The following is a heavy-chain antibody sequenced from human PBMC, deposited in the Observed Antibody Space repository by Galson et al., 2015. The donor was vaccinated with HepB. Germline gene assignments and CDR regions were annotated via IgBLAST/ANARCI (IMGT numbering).Heavy chain of an antibody. CDR1: SSSFSIYG. CDR2: ISAYNGNR. J-gene: IGHJ3*02. D-gene: IGHD2-15*01. Sequence: SVKVSCKASSSSFSIYGITWVRQAPGQGLEWMGWISAYNGNRNYAQKFQGRVSMTTDTSTSTAYMELSSLRSDDTAVYYCARDVAPRVGASDALDIWGQGTMVTVSS. V-gene: IGHV1-18*01. CDR3: ARDVAPRVGASDALDI.